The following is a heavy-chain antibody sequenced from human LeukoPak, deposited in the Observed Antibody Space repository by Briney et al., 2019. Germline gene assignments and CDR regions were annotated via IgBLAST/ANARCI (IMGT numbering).Heavy chain of an antibody. CDR3: ARAPMTTVVTLWSLYWYFDL. J-gene: IGHJ2*01. D-gene: IGHD4-23*01. CDR2: IYYSGST. CDR1: GGSISSYY. V-gene: IGHV4-59*01. Sequence: PSETLSLTCTVSGGSISSYYWSWIRQPPGKGLEWIGYIYYSGSTNYNPSLKSRVTISVDTSKNQFSLKLSSVTAADTAVYYCARAPMTTVVTLWSLYWYFDLWGRGTLVTVSS.